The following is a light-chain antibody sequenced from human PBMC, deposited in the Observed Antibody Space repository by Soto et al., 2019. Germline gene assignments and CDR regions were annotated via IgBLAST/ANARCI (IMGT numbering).Light chain of an antibody. CDR1: QNIGNNY. J-gene: IGKJ1*01. CDR2: GAS. Sequence: ELVLTQSPGTLSLSPGEGATLSCRASQNIGNNYLAWYQQKPGQPPRLLIYGASSRATGIPDRFNGSGSGTDFTLTISRLEPEDFAVYYCQQYGRSPSWTFGQGTKVEIQ. V-gene: IGKV3-20*01. CDR3: QQYGRSPSWT.